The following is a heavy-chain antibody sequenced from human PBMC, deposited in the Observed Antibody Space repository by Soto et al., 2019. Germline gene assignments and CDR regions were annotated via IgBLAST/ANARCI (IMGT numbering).Heavy chain of an antibody. CDR2: INAGNGNT. CDR3: AXVVYDILTGYLYYFDY. J-gene: IGHJ4*02. V-gene: IGHV1-3*01. CDR1: GYTFTSYA. D-gene: IGHD3-9*01. Sequence: ASVKVSCKASGYTFTSYAMHWVRQAPGQRLEWMGWINAGNGNTKYSQKFQGRVTITRDTSASTAYMELSSLRSEDTAVYYCAXVVYDILTGYLYYFDYWGQGTLVTVSS.